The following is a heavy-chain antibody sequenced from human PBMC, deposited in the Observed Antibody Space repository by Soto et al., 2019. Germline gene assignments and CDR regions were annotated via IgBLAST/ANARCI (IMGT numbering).Heavy chain of an antibody. CDR2: IRSKANSYAT. CDR3: TSWVVTAIPADY. D-gene: IGHD2-21*02. V-gene: IGHV3-73*02. J-gene: IGHJ4*02. Sequence: EVQLVESGGGLVQPGGSLKLSCAASGFTFSGSAIHWVRQASGKGLEWVGRIRSKANSYATAYAASVKGRFTISRDDSKNTAYLQMNSLKTEDTAVYYCTSWVVTAIPADYWGQGTLVTVSS. CDR1: GFTFSGSA.